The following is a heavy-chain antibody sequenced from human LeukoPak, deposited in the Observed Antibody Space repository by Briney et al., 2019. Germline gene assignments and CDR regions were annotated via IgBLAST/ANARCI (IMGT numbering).Heavy chain of an antibody. CDR3: AREVAAGTFDY. V-gene: IGHV1-69*13. CDR2: IIPIFGTA. CDR1: GYTFTSYD. J-gene: IGHJ4*02. Sequence: ASVKVSCKVSGYTFTSYDINWVRQATGQGLEWMGGIIPIFGTANYAQKFQGRVTITADESTSTAYMELSSLRSEDTAVYYCAREVAAGTFDYWGQGTLVTVSS. D-gene: IGHD6-13*01.